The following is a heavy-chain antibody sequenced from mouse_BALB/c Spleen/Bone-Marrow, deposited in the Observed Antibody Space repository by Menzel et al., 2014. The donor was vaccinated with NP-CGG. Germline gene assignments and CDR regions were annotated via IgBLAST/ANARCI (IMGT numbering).Heavy chain of an antibody. D-gene: IGHD1-1*01. CDR1: GYSFTGYF. V-gene: IGHV1-20*02. CDR2: INPYNGDT. Sequence: EVQLQQSGPELVKPGASVKISCKASGYSFTGYFMNWVMQSHGKSLAWIGRINPYNGDTFYNQKFKGKATLTVDKSSSTAHMELRSLASEDSAVYYCARSGYYGSSYFDYWGQGTTLTVSS. CDR3: ARSGYYGSSYFDY. J-gene: IGHJ2*01.